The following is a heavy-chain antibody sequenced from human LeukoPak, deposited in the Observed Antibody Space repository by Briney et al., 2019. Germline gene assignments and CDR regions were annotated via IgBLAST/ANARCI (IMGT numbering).Heavy chain of an antibody. D-gene: IGHD6-19*01. CDR2: IGTAGDT. V-gene: IGHV3-13*01. CDR3: ARAPRSQKWPVTSRGNYYYGMDV. Sequence: GGSLRLSCAASGFTFSSYDMHWVRQATGKGLEWVSAIGTAGDTYYPGSVKGRFTISRENAKNSLYLQMNSLRAGDTAVYYCARAPRSQKWPVTSRGNYYYGMDVWGQGTTVTVSS. J-gene: IGHJ6*02. CDR1: GFTFSSYD.